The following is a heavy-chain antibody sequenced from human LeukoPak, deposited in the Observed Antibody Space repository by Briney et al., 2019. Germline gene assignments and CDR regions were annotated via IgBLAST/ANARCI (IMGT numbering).Heavy chain of an antibody. J-gene: IGHJ4*02. D-gene: IGHD2-2*01. CDR1: GYRFTTDW. V-gene: IGHV5-51*01. CDR2: IYPGDSDT. CDR3: ARQRYCSSTSCLDY. Sequence: GESLKISCKGSGYRFTTDWIGWVRQMPGKGLEWMGIIYPGDSDTRYSPSFQGQVTISADKSISTAYLQWSSLKASDTAMYYCARQRYCSSTSCLDYWGQGTLVTVSS.